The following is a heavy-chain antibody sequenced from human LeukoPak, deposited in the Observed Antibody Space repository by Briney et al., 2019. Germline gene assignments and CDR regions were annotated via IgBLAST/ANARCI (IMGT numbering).Heavy chain of an antibody. CDR1: GFTVSSNY. J-gene: IGHJ4*02. V-gene: IGHV3-53*04. Sequence: GGSLRLSCAASGFTVSSNYMSWVRQAPGKGLEWVSVIYSGGSTYYADSVKGRFTISRHNSKNTLYLQMNSLRAEDTAVYYCARSARGYSGYDYFDYWGQGTLVTASP. CDR2: IYSGGST. D-gene: IGHD5-12*01. CDR3: ARSARGYSGYDYFDY.